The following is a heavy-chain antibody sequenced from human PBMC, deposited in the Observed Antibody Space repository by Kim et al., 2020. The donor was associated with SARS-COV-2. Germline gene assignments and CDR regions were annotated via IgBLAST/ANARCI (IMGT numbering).Heavy chain of an antibody. Sequence: ADSVKGPFTISRDTAKNSLYLQMNSLRAEDTAVYYCARDMSDFIGDAFDIWGQGTMVTVSS. CDR3: ARDMSDFIGDAFDI. V-gene: IGHV3-11*04. J-gene: IGHJ3*02. D-gene: IGHD2-15*01.